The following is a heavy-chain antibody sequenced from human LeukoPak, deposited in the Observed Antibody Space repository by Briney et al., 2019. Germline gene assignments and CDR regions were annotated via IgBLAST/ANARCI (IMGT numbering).Heavy chain of an antibody. CDR2: INSDGSST. J-gene: IGHJ5*02. Sequence: GGSLRLSCAASGFTFSTYWMHWVHQAPGKGLVWVSRINSDGSSTNYADSVKGRFTISRDNAKNTLYLQMNSLRAEDTAVYYCARAGIVATTNNWFDPWGQGILVTVSS. D-gene: IGHD5-12*01. V-gene: IGHV3-74*01. CDR3: ARAGIVATTNNWFDP. CDR1: GFTFSTYW.